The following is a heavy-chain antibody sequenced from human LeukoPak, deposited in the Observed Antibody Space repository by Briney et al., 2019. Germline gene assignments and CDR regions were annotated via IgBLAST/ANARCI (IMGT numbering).Heavy chain of an antibody. CDR1: GFTFNSYW. D-gene: IGHD3-22*01. CDR3: ARAHYYDSSGHPEHDY. J-gene: IGHJ4*02. CDR2: INVDGSST. Sequence: PGGSLRLSCAASGFTFNSYWMHWVRQAPGKGLVWVSRINVDGSSTSYADSVKGRFTISRDNAKNTLYLQMNSLRADDTAVYYCARAHYYDSSGHPEHDYWGQGTLVTVSS. V-gene: IGHV3-74*01.